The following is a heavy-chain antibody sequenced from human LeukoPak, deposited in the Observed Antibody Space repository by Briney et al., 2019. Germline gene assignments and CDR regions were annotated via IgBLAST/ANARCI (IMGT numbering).Heavy chain of an antibody. CDR1: GGSFSGYY. CDR2: INHSGST. D-gene: IGHD5-18*01. Sequence: SETLSLTCAVYGGSFSGYYWSWIRQPPGKGLEWIGEINHSGSTNYNPSLKSRVTISVDTSKNQFSLKLSSVTAADTAVYYCAGVDGYSYGRFDYWGQGTLVTVSS. J-gene: IGHJ4*02. V-gene: IGHV4-34*01. CDR3: AGVDGYSYGRFDY.